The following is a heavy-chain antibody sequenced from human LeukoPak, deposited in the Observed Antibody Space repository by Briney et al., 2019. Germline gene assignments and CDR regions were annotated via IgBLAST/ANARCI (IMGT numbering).Heavy chain of an antibody. CDR3: AKVPVPVIGAAGPFDY. D-gene: IGHD6-13*01. CDR2: ISSSGSTI. V-gene: IGHV3-48*03. CDR1: GFTFSSYE. Sequence: PGGSLRLSCAASGFTFSSYEMNWVRQAPGKGLEWVSYISSSGSTIYYADSVKGRFTISRDNAKNSLYLQMNSLRAEDTAVYYCAKVPVPVIGAAGPFDYRGQGTLVTVSS. J-gene: IGHJ4*02.